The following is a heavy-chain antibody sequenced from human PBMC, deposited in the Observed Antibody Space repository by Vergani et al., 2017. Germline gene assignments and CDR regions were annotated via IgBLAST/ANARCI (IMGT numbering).Heavy chain of an antibody. J-gene: IGHJ6*02. CDR1: GFTFSDYY. D-gene: IGHD6-13*01. CDR2: ISSSSSYT. Sequence: QVQLVESGGGLVKPGGSLRLSCAASGFTFSDYYMSWIRQAPGKGLEWVSYISSSSSYTNYADSVKGRFTISRDNAKNSLYLQMNSLRAEDTAVYYCAKDGQQPPSGYYYGMDVWGQGTTVTVSS. V-gene: IGHV3-11*05. CDR3: AKDGQQPPSGYYYGMDV.